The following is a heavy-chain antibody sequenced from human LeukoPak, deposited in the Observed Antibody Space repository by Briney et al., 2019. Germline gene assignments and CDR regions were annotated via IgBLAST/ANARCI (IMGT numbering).Heavy chain of an antibody. V-gene: IGHV3-69-1*01. CDR3: ARDRSYVGFDY. Sequence: GGSLRLSCAASGFTFTDYTINWVRQASGKGLEWVSSISTSSNIYYADSVKGRFTASRDNAKNSVYLQTNSLRAEDTAVYYCARDRSYVGFDYWGQGTLVTVSS. CDR1: GFTFTDYT. D-gene: IGHD4-23*01. CDR2: ISTSSNI. J-gene: IGHJ4*02.